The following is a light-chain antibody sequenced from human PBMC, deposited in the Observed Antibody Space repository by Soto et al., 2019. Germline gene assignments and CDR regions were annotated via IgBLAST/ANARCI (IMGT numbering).Light chain of an antibody. CDR3: QQSNSYSYT. Sequence: DIQMTQSPSTLSASVGDRVTITCRASQSISSWLAWYQQKPGKAPKLLIYKASSLESGVPSRFSGSGSGTDFALTISSLQPDDFAAYYCQQSNSYSYTFGQGTKLEIK. CDR1: QSISSW. CDR2: KAS. V-gene: IGKV1-5*03. J-gene: IGKJ2*01.